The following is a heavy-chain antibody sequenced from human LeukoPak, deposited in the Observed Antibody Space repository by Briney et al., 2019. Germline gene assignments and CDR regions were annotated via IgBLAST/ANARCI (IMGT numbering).Heavy chain of an antibody. CDR1: GFTFSGYY. CDR3: ARELSGSGGYDY. CDR2: ISPNSGGT. D-gene: IGHD3-10*01. J-gene: IGHJ4*01. Sequence: ASVKVPCKASGFTFSGYYMHWVRQAPGQGLEWMAWISPNSGGTNYVQKFQGRVTVTRDTFISTDYMEISGLTSDDTALYYCARELSGSGGYDYWGHGTLVTVSS. V-gene: IGHV1-2*02.